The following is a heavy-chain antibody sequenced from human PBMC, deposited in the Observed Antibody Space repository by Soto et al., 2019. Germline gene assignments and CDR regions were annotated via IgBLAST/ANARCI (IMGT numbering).Heavy chain of an antibody. CDR1: GFIFGNYM. CDR2: IRDGGEST. Sequence: EVQLLESGGGLVQPGASLRLSCAFSGFIFGNYMMTWVRQAPGKGLEWVSTIRDGGESTYYADSVKGRFTISRDNSKNTFYLQMDSLGVEDTAVYYCAPHVHCSGGSCHYDAFDIRGQGTMVTVSS. D-gene: IGHD2-15*01. J-gene: IGHJ3*02. V-gene: IGHV3-23*01. CDR3: APHVHCSGGSCHYDAFDI.